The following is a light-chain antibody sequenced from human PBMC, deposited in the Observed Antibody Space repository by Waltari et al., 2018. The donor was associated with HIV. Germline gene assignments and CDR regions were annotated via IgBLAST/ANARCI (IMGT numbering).Light chain of an antibody. CDR3: ASYTRTSTVV. CDR1: SSDIATY. V-gene: IGLV2-14*01. Sequence: QSALTQPASVSGSLGQSITISCIGTSSDIATYVSWYHHHPDNAPRLVLYDANTRPSGIPLRVSGSKSGNTASLTISGLQAEDEADYYCASYTRTSTVVFGGGTKVTVL. CDR2: DAN. J-gene: IGLJ3*02.